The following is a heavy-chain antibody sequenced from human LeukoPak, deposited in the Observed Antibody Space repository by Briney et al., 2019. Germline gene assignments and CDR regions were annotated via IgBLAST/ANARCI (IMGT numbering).Heavy chain of an antibody. CDR3: ARCDSSGYYAQFDY. CDR1: GGTFISYA. V-gene: IGHV1-69*13. Sequence: SVKVSCKASGGTFISYAISWVRQAPGQGLEWMGGIIPIFGTANYAQKFQGRVTITADESTSTAYMELSSLRSEDTAVYYCARCDSSGYYAQFDYWGQGTLVTVSS. D-gene: IGHD3-22*01. J-gene: IGHJ4*02. CDR2: IIPIFGTA.